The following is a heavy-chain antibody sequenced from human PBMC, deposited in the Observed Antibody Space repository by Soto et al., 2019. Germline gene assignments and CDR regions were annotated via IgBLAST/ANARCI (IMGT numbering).Heavy chain of an antibody. CDR3: ARDDSRVEPAAHDY. CDR1: GFTFSSYW. Sequence: GGSLRLSCAASGFTFSSYWMSWVRHAQGKGLEWVANIKQDGSEKYYVDSVKGRFTISRDNAKNSLYLQTNSLRSEDTAVYYCARDDSRVEPAAHDYWGQGTLVTVSS. V-gene: IGHV3-7*03. J-gene: IGHJ4*01. CDR2: IKQDGSEK. D-gene: IGHD2-2*01.